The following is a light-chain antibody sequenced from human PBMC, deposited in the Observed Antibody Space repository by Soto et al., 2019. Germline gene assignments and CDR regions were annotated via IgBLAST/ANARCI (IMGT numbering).Light chain of an antibody. Sequence: DFVMTQSPDSLAASLGERATVNCKSSQSVLSRSDNKNYLAWYQQKAGQPPKLVIRWASTREPGVPDRFSDSGSGTDFTLTISSLQAEDVAVYFCQQYYGTPITFGQGTRLEIK. CDR3: QQYYGTPIT. CDR1: QSVLSRSDNKNY. V-gene: IGKV4-1*01. J-gene: IGKJ5*01. CDR2: WAS.